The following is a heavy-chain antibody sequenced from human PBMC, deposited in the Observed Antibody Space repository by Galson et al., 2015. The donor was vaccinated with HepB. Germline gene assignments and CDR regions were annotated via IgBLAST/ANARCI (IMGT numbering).Heavy chain of an antibody. CDR3: ARGGVVVVAATRFADTGRDAFDI. D-gene: IGHD2-15*01. CDR1: GFTFSSYW. V-gene: IGHV3-74*01. J-gene: IGHJ3*02. Sequence: SLRLSCAASGFTFSSYWMHWVRQAPGKGLVWVSRINSDGSSTSYADSVKGRFTISRDNAKNTLYLQMNSLRAEDTAVYYCARGGVVVVAATRFADTGRDAFDIWGQGTMVTVSS. CDR2: INSDGSST.